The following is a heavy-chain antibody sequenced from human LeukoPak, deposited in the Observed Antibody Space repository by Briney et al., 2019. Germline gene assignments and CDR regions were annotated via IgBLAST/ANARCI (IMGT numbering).Heavy chain of an antibody. V-gene: IGHV3-66*01. J-gene: IGHJ6*02. Sequence: PGGSLRLSCAASGFTVSSNYMSWVRQAPGKGLEWVSVIYSGGSTYYADSVKGRFTISRDNSKNTLYLQMNSLQAEDTAVYYCARDQVLYCGEYYYYYYGMDVWGQGATVTVSS. CDR3: ARDQVLYCGEYYYYYYGMDV. CDR1: GFTVSSNY. CDR2: IYSGGST. D-gene: IGHD3-10*01.